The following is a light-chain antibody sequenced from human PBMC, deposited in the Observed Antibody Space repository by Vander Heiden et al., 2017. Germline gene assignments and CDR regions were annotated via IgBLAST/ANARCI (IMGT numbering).Light chain of an antibody. CDR3: QQNNTLYP. CDR1: QSISSL. Sequence: DMQLIESPSTLSECVGDRVTITCRASQSISSLLAWYQQIPGIAPKLLIYNASSLESGVPSRFSGSGSGTEFTLSISGLHPDDFATYYCQQNNTLYPFGQWTKLEIK. CDR2: NAS. J-gene: IGKJ2*01. V-gene: IGKV1-5*03.